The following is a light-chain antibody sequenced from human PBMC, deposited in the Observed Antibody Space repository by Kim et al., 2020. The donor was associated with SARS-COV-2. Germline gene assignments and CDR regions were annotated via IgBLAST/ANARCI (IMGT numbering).Light chain of an antibody. J-gene: IGKJ5*01. CDR1: QSISSW. CDR2: KAS. V-gene: IGKV1-5*03. Sequence: DIQMTQSPSTLSASVGDRVTITCRASQSISSWLAWYQQKPGKAPKLLIYKASSLESGVPSRFSGSGSGTEFTLTVSSLQPDDFATYYCQQYHSSPITFDQGTRLEIK. CDR3: QQYHSSPIT.